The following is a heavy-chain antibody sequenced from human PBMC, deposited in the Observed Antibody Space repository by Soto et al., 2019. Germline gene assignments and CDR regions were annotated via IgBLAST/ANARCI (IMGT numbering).Heavy chain of an antibody. Sequence: EVQLVESGGGLVQPGVSLRLSCAASGFTVITKYMSWFRQAPGKGLEWVSVIYSGGSTFYSDSVRGRFTISSDNSKNTVNLQMNSLRAEDTSVYYCARDHWGAAYWCQGTLVIVSS. CDR3: ARDHWGAAY. V-gene: IGHV3-66*01. CDR2: IYSGGST. D-gene: IGHD3-16*01. CDR1: GFTVITKY. J-gene: IGHJ4*02.